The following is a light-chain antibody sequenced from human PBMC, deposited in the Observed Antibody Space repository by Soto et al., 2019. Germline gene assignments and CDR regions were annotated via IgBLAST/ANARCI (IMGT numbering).Light chain of an antibody. CDR3: QQTSAFPRT. V-gene: IGKV1-5*01. Sequence: DIQMTQSPSTLSASVGDRVTITCRASQSIGDSLAWYQQKPGTAPNLLIYHASNLRGGVPSRFSGGGAGTEFTLTISSLQPEDFATYYCQQTSAFPRTFGQGTKVDIK. CDR1: QSIGDS. J-gene: IGKJ1*01. CDR2: HAS.